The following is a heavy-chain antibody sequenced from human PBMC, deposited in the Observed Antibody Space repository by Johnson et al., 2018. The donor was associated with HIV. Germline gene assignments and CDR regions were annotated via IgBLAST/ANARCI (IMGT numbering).Heavy chain of an antibody. J-gene: IGHJ3*02. CDR1: GFTFSDYY. Sequence: QVQLVESGGGLVKPGGSLRLSCAASGFTFSDYYMSWIRQAPGKGLEWVSYISSSGSTTYYADSVKGRFTISRDNSKNTLYLQMNSLRAEDTAVYYCARALGDYGDYVNAFDIWGQGTMVTVSS. D-gene: IGHD4-17*01. V-gene: IGHV3-11*04. CDR2: ISSSGSTT. CDR3: ARALGDYGDYVNAFDI.